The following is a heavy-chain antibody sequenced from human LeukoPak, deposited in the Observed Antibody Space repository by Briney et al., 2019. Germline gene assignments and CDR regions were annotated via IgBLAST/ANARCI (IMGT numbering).Heavy chain of an antibody. D-gene: IGHD2-15*01. CDR3: AKDLHYWVAMDV. V-gene: IGHV3-74*01. CDR2: IGSDTTT. J-gene: IGHJ6*02. CDR1: GFMFSSYW. Sequence: QPGGSLRLSCAASGFMFSSYWMHWVRQAPGKGLEWVSGIGSDTTTHYAESVKGRFAISKDNAKNTLYLHMNSVRAEDTALYYCAKDLHYWVAMDVWGQGTTVTVS.